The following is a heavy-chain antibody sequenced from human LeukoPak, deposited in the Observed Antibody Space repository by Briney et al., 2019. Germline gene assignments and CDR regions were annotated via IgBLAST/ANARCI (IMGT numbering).Heavy chain of an antibody. CDR3: ARAGSYCSGGSCYAY. CDR1: GYTLTELS. CDR2: IIPIFGTA. V-gene: IGHV1-69*13. Sequence: ASVKVSCKVSGYTLTELSMHWVRQAPGKGLGWMGGIIPIFGTANYAQKFQGRVTITADESTSTAYMELSSLRSEDTAVYYCARAGSYCSGGSCYAYWGQGTLVTVSS. D-gene: IGHD2-15*01. J-gene: IGHJ4*02.